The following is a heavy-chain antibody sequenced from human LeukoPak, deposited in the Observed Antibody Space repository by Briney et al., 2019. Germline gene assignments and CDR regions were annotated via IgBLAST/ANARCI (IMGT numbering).Heavy chain of an antibody. D-gene: IGHD1-26*01. V-gene: IGHV3-21*01. J-gene: IGHJ4*02. Sequence: GGSLRLSCAAPGFTFSSYSMNWVRQAPGKGLEWVSSISSSSSYIYYADSVKGRFTISRDNAKNSLYLQMNSLRAEDTAVYYCARDAKVGATTPDYWGQGTLVTVSS. CDR1: GFTFSSYS. CDR3: ARDAKVGATTPDY. CDR2: ISSSSSYI.